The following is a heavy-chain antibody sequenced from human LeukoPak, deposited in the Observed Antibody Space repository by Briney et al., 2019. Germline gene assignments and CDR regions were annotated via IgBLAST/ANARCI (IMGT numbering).Heavy chain of an antibody. CDR1: GYSISSGYY. CDR3: ARDRSFDDIFDY. CDR2: IYHSGST. D-gene: IGHD3-9*01. Sequence: SETLSLTCAVSGYSISSGYYWGWIRQPPGKGLEWIGSIYHSGSTYYNPSLKSRVTISVATSKNQFSLKLRSVTAADTAVYYCARDRSFDDIFDYWGQGTLVTVSS. V-gene: IGHV4-38-2*02. J-gene: IGHJ4*02.